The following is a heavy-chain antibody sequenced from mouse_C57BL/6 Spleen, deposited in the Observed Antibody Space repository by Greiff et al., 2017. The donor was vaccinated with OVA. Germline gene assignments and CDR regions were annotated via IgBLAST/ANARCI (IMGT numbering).Heavy chain of an antibody. CDR3: AREEDGYFFFDY. D-gene: IGHD2-3*01. Sequence: VQLQQSGAELARPGASVKMSCKASGYTFTSYTMHWVKQRPGQGLEWIGYINPSSGYTKYNQKFKDKATLTADKSSSTAYMQLSSLTSEDSAVYYCAREEDGYFFFDYWGQGTTLTVSS. CDR2: INPSSGYT. CDR1: GYTFTSYT. J-gene: IGHJ2*01. V-gene: IGHV1-4*01.